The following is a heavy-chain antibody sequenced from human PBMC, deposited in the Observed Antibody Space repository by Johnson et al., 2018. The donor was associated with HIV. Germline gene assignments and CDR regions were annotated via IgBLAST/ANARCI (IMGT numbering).Heavy chain of an antibody. CDR3: ARDVTKDAFDI. Sequence: VQLVASGGGLVQPGRSLRLSCAASGFTFSNYWMSWVRQAPEKGLEWVSSISGSGGSTYYADSVKGRFTISRDNSKNTLYLQMNSLRAEDTAVYYCARDVTKDAFDIWGQGTMVTVSS. V-gene: IGHV3-23*04. J-gene: IGHJ3*02. CDR2: ISGSGGST. D-gene: IGHD4-17*01. CDR1: GFTFSNYW.